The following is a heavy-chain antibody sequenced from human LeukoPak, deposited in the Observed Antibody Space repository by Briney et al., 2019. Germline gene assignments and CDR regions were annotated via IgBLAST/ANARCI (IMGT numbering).Heavy chain of an antibody. CDR2: INSDGSST. V-gene: IGHV3-74*01. CDR1: GFTLSSYW. Sequence: GGSLRLSCAASGFTLSSYWMHWVRQAPGKGLVWVSRINSDGSSTTYADSVKGRFTISRDNSRNTLYLQMNSLRVENTAFYYCASAQRPWFFDYWGQGTLVTVSS. D-gene: IGHD3-22*01. J-gene: IGHJ4*02. CDR3: ASAQRPWFFDY.